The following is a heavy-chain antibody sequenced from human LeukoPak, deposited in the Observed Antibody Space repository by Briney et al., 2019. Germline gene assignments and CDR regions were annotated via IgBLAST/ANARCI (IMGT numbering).Heavy chain of an antibody. CDR2: IKEDGSET. Sequence: GGSLRLSCAVSGFTFNNYYMTWVRQAPGKGLEWVAGIKEDGSETYYVDSVKGQFTISRDNARNSLFLQMSSLRAEDTAVYYCARERYCSGGGCYRGYAFHVWGQGTVVTVSS. CDR1: GFTFNNYY. J-gene: IGHJ3*01. CDR3: ARERYCSGGGCYRGYAFHV. D-gene: IGHD2-15*01. V-gene: IGHV3-7*01.